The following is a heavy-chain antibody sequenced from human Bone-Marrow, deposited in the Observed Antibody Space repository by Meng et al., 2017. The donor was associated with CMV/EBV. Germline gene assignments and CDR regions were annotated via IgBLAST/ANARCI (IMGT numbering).Heavy chain of an antibody. J-gene: IGHJ4*02. CDR2: ISYDGNNI. V-gene: IGHV3-30*04. CDR3: ARDDYSNYPIDS. D-gene: IGHD4-11*01. CDR1: GFMFSGYS. Sequence: GESLKISCAASGFMFSGYSMHWVRQAPGKGLEWVAVISYDGNNIYYADSVKGRFSISRDNSKNTLYLQMNSLRAEDTAVYYCARDDYSNYPIDSWGKGTLVTVSS.